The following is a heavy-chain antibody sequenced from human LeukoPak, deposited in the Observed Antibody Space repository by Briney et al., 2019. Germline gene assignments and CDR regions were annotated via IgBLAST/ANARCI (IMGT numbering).Heavy chain of an antibody. J-gene: IGHJ3*02. Sequence: ASVKVSCKASGYTFTGYYLHWVRQAPGQGLEWMGWINPNSGGTKYAQKFQGWVTMTRDTSISTAYMELSRLRSDDTAVYYCAREDSSSSNAFDIWGQGTMVTVSS. CDR2: INPNSGGT. D-gene: IGHD6-13*01. CDR3: AREDSSSSNAFDI. V-gene: IGHV1-2*04. CDR1: GYTFTGYY.